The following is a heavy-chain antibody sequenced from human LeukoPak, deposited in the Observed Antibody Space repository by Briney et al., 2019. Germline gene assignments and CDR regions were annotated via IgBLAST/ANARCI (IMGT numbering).Heavy chain of an antibody. CDR3: AEVHVAAAGMGWFDP. V-gene: IGHV4-59*01. D-gene: IGHD6-13*01. Sequence: SETLSLTCTVSGGSISGYYWSWIRQPPGQGLEWIGFIYYNGNTNYNPSLKSRVTISIDTSRNQSSLKLNSVTAADTAVYFCAEVHVAAAGMGWFDPWGQGTLVTVSS. CDR2: IYYNGNT. J-gene: IGHJ5*02. CDR1: GGSISGYY.